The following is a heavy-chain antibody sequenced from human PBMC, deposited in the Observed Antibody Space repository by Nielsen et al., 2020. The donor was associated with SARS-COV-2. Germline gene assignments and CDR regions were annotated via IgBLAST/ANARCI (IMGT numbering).Heavy chain of an antibody. V-gene: IGHV4-4*02. CDR2: INQNGAT. J-gene: IGHJ4*01. D-gene: IGHD1/OR15-1a*01. Sequence: GSLRLSCAISGGTLRSNNWWTWVRQTPVKGLEWIGEINQNGATNTNPSLKGRVTISMDKSKNQFSLKINSVTAADTAIYYCARLTTVGVHFASWGPGKLVTVSS. CDR3: ARLTTVGVHFAS. CDR1: GGTLRSNNW.